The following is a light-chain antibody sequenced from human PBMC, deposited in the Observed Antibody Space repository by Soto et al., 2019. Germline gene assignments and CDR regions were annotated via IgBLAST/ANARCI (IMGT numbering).Light chain of an antibody. J-gene: IGLJ2*01. CDR1: SSDVGGYNY. Sequence: QSVLTQPPSASGSPGQSVTISCTGTSSDVGGYNYVSWYQHHPGKAPKLMIYEVTKRPSGVPDRFSGSKSGNTASLTVSGLQAEDEADYYCSSYAGSNNFVLFGGGTKLTV. CDR2: EVT. CDR3: SSYAGSNNFVL. V-gene: IGLV2-8*01.